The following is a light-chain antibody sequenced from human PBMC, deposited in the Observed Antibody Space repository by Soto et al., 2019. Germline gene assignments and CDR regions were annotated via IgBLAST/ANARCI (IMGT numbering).Light chain of an antibody. CDR2: DGR. CDR3: QVWDTTSDHPV. J-gene: IGLJ2*01. V-gene: IGLV3-21*02. CDR1: NIASKG. Sequence: SYELTQPPSVSVAPGQTARITCGGNNIASKGVHWYQHKPGQAPVLVVYDGRDRPSGIPERFSGSSSGNTATLTISRVEAGDEADYYCQVWDTTSDHPVFGGGTKLTVL.